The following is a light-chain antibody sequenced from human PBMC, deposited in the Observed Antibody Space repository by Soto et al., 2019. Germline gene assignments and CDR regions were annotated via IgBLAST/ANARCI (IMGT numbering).Light chain of an antibody. Sequence: EIVLTQSPGTLSLSSGERATLSCRASQSVSSSYLAWYQQKPGQAPRLLIYGASSRATGIPDRFSGSGSGTDFTLTISRLEPEDFALYYCQQYSSSLFTFGPETKVDIK. CDR2: GAS. CDR1: QSVSSSY. J-gene: IGKJ3*01. CDR3: QQYSSSLFT. V-gene: IGKV3-20*01.